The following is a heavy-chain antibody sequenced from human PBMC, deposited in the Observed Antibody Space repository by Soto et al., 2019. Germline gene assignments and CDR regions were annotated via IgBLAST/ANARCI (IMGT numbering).Heavy chain of an antibody. Sequence: QVQLVESGGGVVQPGRSLRLSCAASGFTFSSYGMHWVRQAPGKGLEWVAVISYDGSNKYYADSVKGRFTISRDNSKNTLYLQMNSLRAEDTAVYYCAKGGSNYGMDVWGQGTTVTVSS. J-gene: IGHJ6*02. D-gene: IGHD1-1*01. V-gene: IGHV3-30*18. CDR1: GFTFSSYG. CDR2: ISYDGSNK. CDR3: AKGGSNYGMDV.